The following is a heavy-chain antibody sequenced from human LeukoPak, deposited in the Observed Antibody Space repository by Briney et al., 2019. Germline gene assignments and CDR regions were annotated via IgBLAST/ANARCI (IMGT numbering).Heavy chain of an antibody. Sequence: ASVRVSCKASGCSVSSYAIGRVRQAPGQWLEWMGRIIPIFGTANYAQKFQGRVTITADESTSTAYMELSSLRSEDTAVYYCARDRGDYNWYFDPWGRGTLVTVSS. CDR1: GCSVSSYA. V-gene: IGHV1-69*13. CDR2: IIPIFGTA. D-gene: IGHD4-17*01. CDR3: ARDRGDYNWYFDP. J-gene: IGHJ2*01.